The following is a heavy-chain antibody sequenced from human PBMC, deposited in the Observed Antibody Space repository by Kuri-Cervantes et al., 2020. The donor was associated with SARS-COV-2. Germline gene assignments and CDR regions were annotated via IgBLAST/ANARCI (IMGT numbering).Heavy chain of an antibody. J-gene: IGHJ6*03. CDR3: ARDRGYDILTGYPFRYYYYYMDV. V-gene: IGHV1-2*02. CDR2: INPNSGGT. D-gene: IGHD3-9*01. Sequence: ASVKVSCKASGYTFTNYDISWVRQAPGQGLEWMGWINPNSGGTNYAQKFQGRVTMTRDTSISTAYMELSRLRSDDTAVYYCARDRGYDILTGYPFRYYYYYMDVWGKGTTVTVSS. CDR1: GYTFTNYD.